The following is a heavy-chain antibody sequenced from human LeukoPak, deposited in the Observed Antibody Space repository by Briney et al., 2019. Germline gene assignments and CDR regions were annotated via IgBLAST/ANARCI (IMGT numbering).Heavy chain of an antibody. V-gene: IGHV3-30*04. J-gene: IGHJ4*02. D-gene: IGHD5-24*01. Sequence: GGSLRLSCAASGFTFSSYAMHWVRQAPGKGLEWVAVISYDGSNKYYADSVKGRFTISRDNAKNSLYLQMNSLRAEDTAVYYCARETISAPDYWGQGTLVTVSS. CDR3: ARETISAPDY. CDR1: GFTFSSYA. CDR2: ISYDGSNK.